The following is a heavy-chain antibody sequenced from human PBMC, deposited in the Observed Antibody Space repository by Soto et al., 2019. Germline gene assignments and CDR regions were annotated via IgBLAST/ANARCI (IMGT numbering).Heavy chain of an antibody. CDR3: ALVERGTATTVVDAFDI. Sequence: QVQLQQWGAGLLKPSETLSLTCAVYGGFVSSGSYYWSWIRQPPGKGLEWIVEMSHSGGTHFNPSLKSRVTISVDTSNNQFSLKMSSVTAAATALYYCALVERGTATTVVDAFDIWGPGTMVTVSS. J-gene: IGHJ3*02. D-gene: IGHD1-1*01. CDR2: MSHSGGT. CDR1: GGFVSSGSYY. V-gene: IGHV4-34*01.